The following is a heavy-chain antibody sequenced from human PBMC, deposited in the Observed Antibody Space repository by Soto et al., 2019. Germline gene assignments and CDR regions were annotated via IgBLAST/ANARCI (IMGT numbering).Heavy chain of an antibody. V-gene: IGHV3-53*01. CDR2: IYSGGST. CDR1: GFTFSSYS. Sequence: GGSLRLSCAASGFTFSSYSMSWVRQAPGKGLEWVSVIYSGGSTYYADSVKGRFTISRDNSKNTLYLQMNSLRAEDTAVYYCARAGYYDSSGYRHDAFYIWVQGTMVTVS. D-gene: IGHD3-22*01. CDR3: ARAGYYDSSGYRHDAFYI. J-gene: IGHJ3*02.